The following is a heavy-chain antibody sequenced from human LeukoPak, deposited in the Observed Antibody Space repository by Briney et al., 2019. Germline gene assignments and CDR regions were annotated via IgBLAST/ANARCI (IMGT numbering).Heavy chain of an antibody. Sequence: GGSLRLSCAASGFTVGSNYMSWVRQAPGKGLEWVSVIYSGGSTYYADSVKGRFTISRDNSKNTLYLQMNSLRAEDTAVYYCASHMTTKAYFDYWGQGTLVTVSS. J-gene: IGHJ4*02. CDR2: IYSGGST. D-gene: IGHD4-17*01. CDR3: ASHMTTKAYFDY. CDR1: GFTVGSNY. V-gene: IGHV3-53*01.